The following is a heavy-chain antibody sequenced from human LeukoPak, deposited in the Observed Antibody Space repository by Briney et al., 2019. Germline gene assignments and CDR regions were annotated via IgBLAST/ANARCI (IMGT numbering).Heavy chain of an antibody. J-gene: IGHJ4*02. D-gene: IGHD2-2*01. CDR3: AKMSPYQLLSDY. CDR1: GFTFSSYG. Sequence: GGSLRLSCAASGFTFSSYGMHWVRQAPGKGLEWVAFIRYDGSSKYYADSVKGRFTISRDNSKNTLYLQMNSLRAEDTAVYYCAKMSPYQLLSDYWGQGTLVTVSS. V-gene: IGHV3-30*02. CDR2: IRYDGSSK.